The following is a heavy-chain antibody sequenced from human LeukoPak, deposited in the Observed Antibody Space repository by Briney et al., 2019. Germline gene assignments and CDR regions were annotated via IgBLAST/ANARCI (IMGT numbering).Heavy chain of an antibody. D-gene: IGHD2-15*01. CDR2: ISTTGITM. Sequence: GGSLRLSCAASGFTFSDYYMSWIRQAPGKGLEWVSYISTTGITMYHADSVKGRFTISRDNTKDSLYLQMNSLRAEDTAVYYCSRGGYCNGNSSVITFDPWGQGTLVTVSS. CDR1: GFTFSDYY. J-gene: IGHJ5*02. CDR3: SRGGYCNGNSSVITFDP. V-gene: IGHV3-11*01.